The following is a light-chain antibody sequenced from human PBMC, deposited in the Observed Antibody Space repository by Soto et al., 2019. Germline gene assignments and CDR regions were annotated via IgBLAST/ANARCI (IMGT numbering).Light chain of an antibody. CDR3: QQSYSTTWT. CDR1: QGISTY. J-gene: IGKJ1*01. CDR2: AAS. V-gene: IGKV1-39*01. Sequence: DIQMTQSPYSLSASVGDRVTITCRASQGISTYLNWYQQKPGKAPKLLIYAASTLQSGVPSRFSGSGSETDFTLTISSLQPEDFATYSCQQSYSTTWTVGQGTKV.